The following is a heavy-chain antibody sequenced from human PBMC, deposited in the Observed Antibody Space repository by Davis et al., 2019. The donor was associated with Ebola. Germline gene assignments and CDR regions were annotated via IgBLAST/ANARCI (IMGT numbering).Heavy chain of an antibody. J-gene: IGHJ4*02. CDR2: INTNTGNP. V-gene: IGHV7-4-1*02. Sequence: ASVKVSCKASGYTFTNYAMNWVRQAPGQGPEWMGWINTNTGNPSYAQGFTGRFVFSLGTSVSTAYLQISSLKAEDTAVYYCARGRDGYTWAYWGQGTLVTVSS. D-gene: IGHD5-24*01. CDR3: ARGRDGYTWAY. CDR1: GYTFTNYA.